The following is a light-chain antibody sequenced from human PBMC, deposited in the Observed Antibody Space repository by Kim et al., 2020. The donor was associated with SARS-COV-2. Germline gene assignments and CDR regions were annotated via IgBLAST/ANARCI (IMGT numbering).Light chain of an antibody. V-gene: IGLV3-19*01. CDR3: NSRDSSGNL. J-gene: IGLJ2*01. CDR1: SLRSYY. CDR2: GKN. Sequence: SVPLGQTIRITCQGDSLRSYYASWYQQRPGQSPVVVIYGKNNRPSGIPDRFSASSSGNTASLTITGAQAEDEADYYCNSRDSSGNLFGGGTQLTVL.